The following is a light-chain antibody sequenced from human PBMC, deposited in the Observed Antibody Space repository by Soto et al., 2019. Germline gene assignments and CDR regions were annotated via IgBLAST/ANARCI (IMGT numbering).Light chain of an antibody. CDR2: RNN. V-gene: IGLV1-47*01. CDR1: TSNIGNNY. CDR3: AAWDDSLSGVL. Sequence: QAVVTQPPSASGTPGQRVTISCSGSTSNIGNNYGYWYQQLPGTAPKLLIYRNNQRPSGVPDRFSGSKSGTSASLAISGLRSEDEADYYCAAWDDSLSGVLFGGGTKLTVL. J-gene: IGLJ2*01.